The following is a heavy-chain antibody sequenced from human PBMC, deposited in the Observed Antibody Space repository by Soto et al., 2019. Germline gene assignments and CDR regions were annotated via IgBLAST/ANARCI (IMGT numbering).Heavy chain of an antibody. D-gene: IGHD6-19*01. Sequence: GGSLRLSCAASGFTFSSYSMNWVRQAPGKGLEWVSYISSSSSTIYYADSVKGRFTISRDNAKNSLYLQMNSLRAEDTAVYYCARGPATAGYSSGWYDFDYWGQGTLVTVSS. CDR2: ISSSSSTI. J-gene: IGHJ4*02. V-gene: IGHV3-48*01. CDR3: ARGPATAGYSSGWYDFDY. CDR1: GFTFSSYS.